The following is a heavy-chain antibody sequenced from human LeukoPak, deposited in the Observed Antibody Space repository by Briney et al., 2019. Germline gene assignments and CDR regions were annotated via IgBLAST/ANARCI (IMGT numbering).Heavy chain of an antibody. J-gene: IGHJ4*02. Sequence: SETLSLTCAVSGGSMRNYYWSWIRQPPGKGLEWIGYTYDSGSSSYNPSLRSRVSISIDTSKNQFSLNLSSVTAADTAVYYCARGWASSWYYFEFWGQGTLVTVSS. CDR3: ARGWASSWYYFEF. CDR2: TYDSGSS. CDR1: GGSMRNYY. D-gene: IGHD2-2*01. V-gene: IGHV4-59*01.